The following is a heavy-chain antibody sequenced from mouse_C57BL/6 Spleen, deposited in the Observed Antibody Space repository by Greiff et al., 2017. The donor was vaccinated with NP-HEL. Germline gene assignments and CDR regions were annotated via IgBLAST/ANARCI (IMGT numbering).Heavy chain of an antibody. Sequence: EVKLLESGPELVKPGASVQIPCKASGYTFTDYNMDWVKQSHGKSLEWIGDINPNNGGTIYNQKFKGKATLTVDKSSSTAYMELRSLTSEDTAVYYCARDLLIRGYAMDYWGQGTSVTVSS. CDR2: INPNNGGT. J-gene: IGHJ4*01. D-gene: IGHD2-1*01. CDR1: GYTFTDYN. CDR3: ARDLLIRGYAMDY. V-gene: IGHV1-18*01.